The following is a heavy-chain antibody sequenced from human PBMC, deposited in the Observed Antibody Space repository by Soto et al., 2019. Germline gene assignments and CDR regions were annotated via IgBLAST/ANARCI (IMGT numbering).Heavy chain of an antibody. Sequence: ASVKVSCKASGYTFTNYGLTWVRQAPGQGLEWMGWISAYNGNTNYAQNLQGRVTMTTDTSTSTAYVELRSLRSDDTAVYYCARIVGADRRWFDPWGQGTLVTVSS. CDR1: GYTFTNYG. CDR3: ARIVGADRRWFDP. D-gene: IGHD1-26*01. J-gene: IGHJ5*02. V-gene: IGHV1-18*01. CDR2: ISAYNGNT.